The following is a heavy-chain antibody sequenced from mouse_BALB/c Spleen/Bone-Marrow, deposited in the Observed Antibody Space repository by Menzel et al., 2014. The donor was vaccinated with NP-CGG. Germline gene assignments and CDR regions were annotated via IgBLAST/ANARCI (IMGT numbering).Heavy chain of an antibody. CDR2: IRNKANGYTT. J-gene: IGHJ4*01. CDR3: ARFPMDY. Sequence: EVQVVESGGGLVQPGGSLRLSCTPSGFTFTDYYMSWVRQPPGKALEWLAFIRNKANGYTTEYSASVQGRFTISRDNSQSILYLQMNALRAEDSATYYCARFPMDYWGQGTSVTVS. CDR1: GFTFTDYY. V-gene: IGHV7-3*02.